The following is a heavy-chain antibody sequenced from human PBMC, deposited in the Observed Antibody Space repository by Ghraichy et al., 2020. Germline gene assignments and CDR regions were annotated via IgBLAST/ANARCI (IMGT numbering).Heavy chain of an antibody. D-gene: IGHD3-22*01. J-gene: IGHJ4*02. V-gene: IGHV1-69*04. Sequence: SVKVSCKASGGTFSSYAISWVRQAPGQGLEWMGRIIPILGIANYAQKFQGRVTITADKSTSTAYMELSSLRSEDTAVYYCARAGGGYGGNDFDSSETGKETRYFDYWGQGTLVTVSS. CDR3: ARAGGGYGGNDFDSSETGKETRYFDY. CDR1: GGTFSSYA. CDR2: IIPILGIA.